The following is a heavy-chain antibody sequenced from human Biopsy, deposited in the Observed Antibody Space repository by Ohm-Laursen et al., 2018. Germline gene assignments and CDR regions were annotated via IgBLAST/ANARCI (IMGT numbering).Heavy chain of an antibody. CDR2: IYYSGST. J-gene: IGHJ4*02. Sequence: GTLSLTCTVSGDSLTSGPENWSWIRQSPGKGLEWIGYIYYSGSTNYNPSLRSRVTISVDRSKNQFSLELSSVTAADTAVYYCARVGAGAPSIDYFDYWGQGALVTVSS. CDR1: GDSLTSGPEN. D-gene: IGHD1-26*01. CDR3: ARVGAGAPSIDYFDY. V-gene: IGHV4-61*01.